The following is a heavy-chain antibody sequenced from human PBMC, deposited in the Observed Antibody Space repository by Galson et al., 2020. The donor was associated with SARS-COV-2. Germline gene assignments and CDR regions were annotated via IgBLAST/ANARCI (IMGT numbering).Heavy chain of an antibody. D-gene: IGHD1-26*01. Sequence: SETLSLTCTVSGYSISSVYYWGWIRQPPRKGLEWIVSIYHSGSTYYNPSLKSRFTISVDTSKNQFSLKLSSVTAADTAVYYCARGRGGSPGWFDPWGQGSLVTVSS. V-gene: IGHV4-38-2*02. J-gene: IGHJ5*02. CDR3: ARGRGGSPGWFDP. CDR2: IYHSGST. CDR1: GYSISSVYY.